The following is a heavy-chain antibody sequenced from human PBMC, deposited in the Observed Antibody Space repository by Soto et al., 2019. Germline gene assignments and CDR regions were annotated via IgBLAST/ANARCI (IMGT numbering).Heavy chain of an antibody. V-gene: IGHV3-23*01. D-gene: IGHD6-19*01. CDR1: GFTFSSYA. J-gene: IGHJ4*02. Sequence: EVQLLESGGGLVQPGGSLRLSCAASGFTFSSYAMSWVRQAPGKGLEWVSGISGSGGSTYYADSVKGRFTISRDNSKKTVYLQINSLRVEDMAVYYCAKRDSSGSYYFDYWGQGTLVTVS. CDR2: ISGSGGST. CDR3: AKRDSSGSYYFDY.